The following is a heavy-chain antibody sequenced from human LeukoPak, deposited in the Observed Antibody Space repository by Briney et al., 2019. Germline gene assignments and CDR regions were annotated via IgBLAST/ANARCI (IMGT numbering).Heavy chain of an antibody. CDR2: IREDGSEK. CDR1: GFTFSSSW. J-gene: IGHJ4*02. Sequence: TGGSLRLSCAASGFTFSSSWMTWVRQAPGKGLEWVASIREDGSEKTSVDSVKGRSTISRDNAKNSLYLQMDSLRAEDTAVYYCARGPTNGQAFDYWGQGTLVSVSS. CDR3: ARGPTNGQAFDY. D-gene: IGHD2-8*01. V-gene: IGHV3-7*01.